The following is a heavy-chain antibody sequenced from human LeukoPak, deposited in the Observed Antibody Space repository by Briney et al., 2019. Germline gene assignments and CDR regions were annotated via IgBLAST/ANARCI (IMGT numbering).Heavy chain of an antibody. CDR1: GGSFSGYY. CDR3: ARAQLWRPSHCDY. V-gene: IGHV4-34*01. CDR2: INHSGST. D-gene: IGHD5-18*01. J-gene: IGHJ4*02. Sequence: SETLSLTCAVYGGSFSGYYWSWIRQPPGKGLEWIGEINHSGSTNYNPSLKSRVTISVDTSKNQFSLKLSSVTAADTAVYYCARAQLWRPSHCDYWGQGTLVTVSS.